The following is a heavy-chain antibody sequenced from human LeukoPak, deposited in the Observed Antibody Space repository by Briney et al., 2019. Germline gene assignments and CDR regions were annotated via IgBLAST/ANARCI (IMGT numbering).Heavy chain of an antibody. CDR2: ISTSSATI. Sequence: PGGSLRLSCAASGFTFSDYYMTWFRQAPGKGPEWLSYISTSSATIKYADSVKGRFTISRDNAKNSLYLQMNNLRAEDSAVYYCVRKTVGAQNWFGPWGQGTLVSVSS. CDR3: VRKTVGAQNWFGP. J-gene: IGHJ5*02. CDR1: GFTFSDYY. D-gene: IGHD1-26*01. V-gene: IGHV3-11*04.